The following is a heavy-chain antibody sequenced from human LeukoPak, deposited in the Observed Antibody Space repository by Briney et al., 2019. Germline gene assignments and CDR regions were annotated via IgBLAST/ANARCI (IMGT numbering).Heavy chain of an antibody. J-gene: IGHJ4*02. CDR3: TKLAVASADS. CDR1: GFSFSSYE. D-gene: IGHD6-19*01. V-gene: IGHV3-48*03. Sequence: GGSLRLSCAASGFSFSSYEMNCVRQAPGKGLEWGSNISPSGSTKYYADSVKGRFTVSRDNAKNSLYLQMNSLRAGDTGVYYCTKLAVASADSWGQGTLVTVSS. CDR2: ISPSGSTK.